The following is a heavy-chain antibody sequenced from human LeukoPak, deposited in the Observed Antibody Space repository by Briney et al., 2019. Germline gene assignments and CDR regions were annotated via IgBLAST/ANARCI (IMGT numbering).Heavy chain of an antibody. J-gene: IGHJ4*02. V-gene: IGHV3-21*01. CDR3: AREGYSPRDGYNFNFDY. D-gene: IGHD5-24*01. CDR2: ISSSSSYR. CDR1: GFTFSRSA. Sequence: GGSLRLSCAASGFTFSRSAMHWVRQAPGKGLEWVSSISSSSSYRYYADSVKGRFTIFRDNAKNSLYLQMNSLRAEDTAVYYCAREGYSPRDGYNFNFDYWGQGTLVTVSS.